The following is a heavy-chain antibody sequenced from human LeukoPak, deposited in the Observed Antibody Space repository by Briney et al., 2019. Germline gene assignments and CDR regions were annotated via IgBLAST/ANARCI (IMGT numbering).Heavy chain of an antibody. Sequence: SETLSLTCAVYGGSFSGYYWSWIRQPPGKGLEWIGEINHSRSTNYNPSLKSRVTISVDTSKNQFSLKLSSVTAADTAVYYCARDGVGSGSYYNVHFDYWGQGTLVTVSS. V-gene: IGHV4-34*01. D-gene: IGHD3-10*01. CDR2: INHSRST. CDR3: ARDGVGSGSYYNVHFDY. CDR1: GGSFSGYY. J-gene: IGHJ4*02.